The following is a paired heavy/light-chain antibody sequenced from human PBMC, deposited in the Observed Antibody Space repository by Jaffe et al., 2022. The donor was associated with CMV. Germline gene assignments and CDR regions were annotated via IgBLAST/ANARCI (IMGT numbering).Heavy chain of an antibody. V-gene: IGHV1-46*01. CDR1: GYTFSNYY. CDR2: INPSGGDT. CDR3: ARDSVGGYSDTRGSFDY. D-gene: IGHD1-26*01. Sequence: QVQLVQSGAEMEKPGASVKISCKASGYTFSNYYVHWVRQAPGQGLEWMGVINPSGGDTSYIQKFQGRVILTRDTSTSTLYMELNSLRSEDTAVYFCARDSVGGYSDTRGSFDYWGQGTLVTVSS. J-gene: IGHJ4*02.
Light chain of an antibody. J-gene: IGLJ3*02. CDR1: SRDVGSFNL. Sequence: QSALTQPASVSGSPGQSITISCTGTSRDVGSFNLVSWYQQHPGQAPKLLIYEVTKRPSGISNHFSASKSVNTASLTISGLQAEDEADYYCSSYAGSGTWVFGGGTRLTVL. V-gene: IGLV2-23*02. CDR3: SSYAGSGTWV. CDR2: EVT.